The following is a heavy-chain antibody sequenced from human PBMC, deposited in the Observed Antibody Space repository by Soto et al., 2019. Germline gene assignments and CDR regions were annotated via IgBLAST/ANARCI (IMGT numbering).Heavy chain of an antibody. Sequence: GGSLRLSCAVSGFTFCSFAMSWVRQAPGKGLEWVSVISSSGGTTYYADSVKGRFTISRDNSKNTLYLQMNSLRAEDTAVYYCARDYSYACDYWGQGTLVTVSS. CDR2: ISSSGGTT. J-gene: IGHJ4*02. V-gene: IGHV3-23*01. CDR3: ARDYSYACDY. D-gene: IGHD3-16*01. CDR1: GFTFCSFA.